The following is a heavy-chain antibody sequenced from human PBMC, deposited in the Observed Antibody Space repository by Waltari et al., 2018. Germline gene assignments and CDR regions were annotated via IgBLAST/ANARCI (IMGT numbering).Heavy chain of an antibody. CDR2: INPNGGAT. Sequence: LLAQSGTEVMKPGASLKVPCKISSAAITANYIHWGRQGPGQGLEWMGWINPNGGATHYAQTFRGTITVTWDTSIITSYMEIRGLRSADTATYFCAREYCGGECRLFDFWGQGTRVIVSS. J-gene: IGHJ4*02. CDR3: AREYCGGECRLFDF. CDR1: SAAITANY. V-gene: IGHV1-2*02. D-gene: IGHD2-21*01.